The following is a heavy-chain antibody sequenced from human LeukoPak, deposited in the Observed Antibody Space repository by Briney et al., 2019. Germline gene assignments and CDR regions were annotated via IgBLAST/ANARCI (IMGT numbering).Heavy chain of an antibody. J-gene: IGHJ3*02. CDR3: ARMDYYDSSGYPPVDI. CDR2: ISRSGSNI. Sequence: GGALRLSCAASGFTFSDYYMSWIRQAPGNGLEGVSYISRSGSNIYYADSVRGRFTIPRQNAKNSLYLQMNSLRAEDTAVYYCARMDYYDSSGYPPVDIWGQGTMVTVSS. CDR1: GFTFSDYY. D-gene: IGHD3-22*01. V-gene: IGHV3-11*04.